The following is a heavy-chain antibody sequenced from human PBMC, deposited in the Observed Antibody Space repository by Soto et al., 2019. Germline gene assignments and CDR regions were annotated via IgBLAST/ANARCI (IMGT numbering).Heavy chain of an antibody. Sequence: QVQLVQSGAEVKKPGASVKVSCKASGYTFTSYAMHWVRQAPGQRLEWMGWINAGNGNTKYLQKFQGRVTITRDTSASTAYMELSSLRSEDTAVYYCARGGGSYYFSYWGQGTLVTVSS. V-gene: IGHV1-3*01. J-gene: IGHJ4*02. CDR3: ARGGGSYYFSY. CDR1: GYTFTSYA. D-gene: IGHD1-26*01. CDR2: INAGNGNT.